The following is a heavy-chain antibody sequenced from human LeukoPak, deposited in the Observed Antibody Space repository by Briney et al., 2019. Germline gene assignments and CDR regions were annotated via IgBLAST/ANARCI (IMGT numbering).Heavy chain of an antibody. CDR1: GYTFIDYY. J-gene: IGHJ4*02. D-gene: IGHD2-15*01. V-gene: IGHV1-46*01. CDR2: INPRGGST. Sequence: ASVHVSCKASGYTFIDYYIQWVRQAPGQGLEWMGTINPRGGSTRHAQRFQGRVTMTRDASTSTLYMELSSLTSEDTAVYYCARKSGGSGYYFDYWGQGTLVTVSS. CDR3: ARKSGGSGYYFDY.